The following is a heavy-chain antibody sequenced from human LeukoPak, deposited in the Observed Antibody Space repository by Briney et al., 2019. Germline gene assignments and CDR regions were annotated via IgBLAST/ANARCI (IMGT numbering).Heavy chain of an antibody. CDR1: GGSISSYY. Sequence: SETLSLTCTVSGGSISSYYRSWIRQPPGKGLEWIGYIYYSGSTDYNPSLKSRVTISVDTSKNQFSLKLSSVTAADTAVYYCARGRYGELLDYWGQGTPVTVSS. V-gene: IGHV4-59*01. CDR2: IYYSGST. CDR3: ARGRYGELLDY. D-gene: IGHD1-26*01. J-gene: IGHJ4*02.